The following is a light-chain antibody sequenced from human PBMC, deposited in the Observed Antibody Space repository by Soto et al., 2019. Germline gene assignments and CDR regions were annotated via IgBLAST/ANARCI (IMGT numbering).Light chain of an antibody. V-gene: IGKV3-15*01. CDR3: QQYNKWPPYT. J-gene: IGKJ2*01. CDR1: QSVSST. Sequence: EIVMTQSPATLSVSPGERATLSCRASQSVSSTLAWYQQKPGQAPRLLIYGASTRATGIPARFSGSGSGTEFTPTISSLQSEDFAVYYCQQYNKWPPYTFGQGTKLEIK. CDR2: GAS.